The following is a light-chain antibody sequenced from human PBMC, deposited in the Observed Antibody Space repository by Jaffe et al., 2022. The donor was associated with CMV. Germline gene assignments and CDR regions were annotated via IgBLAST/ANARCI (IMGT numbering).Light chain of an antibody. J-gene: IGKJ3*01. CDR2: WAS. V-gene: IGKV4-1*01. Sequence: DIVMTQSPDSLAVSLGGRATINCKSSQNVLHSSDNKNYLAWYQQKPGQPPKLLIYWASTRESGVPDRFSGSGSGTDFTLTISSLQAEDVAVYYCQQYYSTPFTFGPGTKVDIK. CDR1: QNVLHSSDNKNY. CDR3: QQYYSTPFT.